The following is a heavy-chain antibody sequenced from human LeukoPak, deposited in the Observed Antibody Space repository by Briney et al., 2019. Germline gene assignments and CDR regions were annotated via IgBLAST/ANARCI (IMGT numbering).Heavy chain of an antibody. J-gene: IGHJ4*02. V-gene: IGHV4-39*07. CDR3: ARGSKVTSGYRVTELGSGYSDY. CDR2: IYYSAST. Sequence: PSETLSLTCAVSGVSISSTSYYWGWIRQPPGKGLEWIVSIYYSASTYYNPSLKSRITISVDTSKNQFSLMLSSVAAADTAVYYCARGSKVTSGYRVTELGSGYSDYLVGGSLATVS. CDR1: GVSISSTSYY. D-gene: IGHD3-10*01.